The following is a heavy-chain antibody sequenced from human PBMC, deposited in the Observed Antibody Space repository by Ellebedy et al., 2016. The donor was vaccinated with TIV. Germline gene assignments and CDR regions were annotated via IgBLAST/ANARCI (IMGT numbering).Heavy chain of an antibody. V-gene: IGHV5-51*01. CDR2: VFPGDSDA. J-gene: IGHJ4*02. CDR1: GYSFTTYW. Sequence: GESLKISCKGSGYSFTTYWIGWVRQMPGSGLEWMGIVFPGDSDARYSPSFQGRVTMSADRSISTAYLHWSSLKASDTATYYCARVGGDRSGYYLRDWGQGTLVTVS. CDR3: ARVGGDRSGYYLRD. D-gene: IGHD3-3*01.